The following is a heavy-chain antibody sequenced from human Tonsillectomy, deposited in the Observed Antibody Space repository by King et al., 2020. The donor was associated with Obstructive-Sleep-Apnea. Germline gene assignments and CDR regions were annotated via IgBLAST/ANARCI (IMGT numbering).Heavy chain of an antibody. J-gene: IGHJ1*01. CDR3: ARYCSSTSCWGVYFQH. CDR1: GFTLSSYA. Sequence: VQLVESGGGLGQPGGSLRLSCAASGFTLSSYAMSWVRQAPGKGLEWVSTISGSGGTTSYAESVKGRLTISRDNSKNTLFLQMNSLRAEDTAVYYCARYCSSTSCWGVYFQHWGQGTRVTVSS. D-gene: IGHD2-2*01. CDR2: ISGSGGTT. V-gene: IGHV3-23*04.